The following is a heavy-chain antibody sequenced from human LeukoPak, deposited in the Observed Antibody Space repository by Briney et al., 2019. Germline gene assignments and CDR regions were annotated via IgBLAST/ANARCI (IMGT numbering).Heavy chain of an antibody. D-gene: IGHD3-22*01. CDR2: IRYDGSNK. CDR3: AKGGDYFDSSSYYSDFDY. CDR1: GFTFSSYG. V-gene: IGHV3-30*02. J-gene: IGHJ4*02. Sequence: GGSLRLSCAASGFTFSSYGMNWVRQAPGKGLEWVAFIRYDGSNKYYADSGKGRFTISRENFKNALFLEMNSLRAEDTAVYYCAKGGDYFDSSSYYSDFDYWGQGTLVTVSS.